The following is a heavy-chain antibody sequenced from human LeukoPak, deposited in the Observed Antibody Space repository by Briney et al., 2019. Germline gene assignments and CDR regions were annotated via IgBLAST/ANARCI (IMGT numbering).Heavy chain of an antibody. CDR2: IYTSESI. Sequence: SETLSLTCTVSGGSISSGSYYWSWVRQPAGTGLEWFGRIYTSESINYNPSLKSRVTISVDTSKNQFSLKLSSVTAADTAVYYCATLGDGSGSYHFDYWGQGTLVTVSS. J-gene: IGHJ4*02. D-gene: IGHD3-10*01. CDR3: ATLGDGSGSYHFDY. V-gene: IGHV4-61*02. CDR1: GGSISSGSYY.